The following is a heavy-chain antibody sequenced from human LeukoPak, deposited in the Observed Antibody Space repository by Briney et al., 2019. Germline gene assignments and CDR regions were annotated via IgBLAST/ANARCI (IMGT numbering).Heavy chain of an antibody. D-gene: IGHD3-22*01. CDR2: IMGSGGST. Sequence: GSLLLSCAASGFSFSSYAVSWVRRAPGKKLSSNSAIMGSGGSTYYADSVKGGVTISRDNSKNTLYLQMNSLRAEDTAVYYCARGRGFGLTMIVVIDYWGQGTLVTVSS. V-gene: IGHV3-23*01. CDR1: GFSFSSYA. CDR3: ARGRGFGLTMIVVIDY. J-gene: IGHJ4*02.